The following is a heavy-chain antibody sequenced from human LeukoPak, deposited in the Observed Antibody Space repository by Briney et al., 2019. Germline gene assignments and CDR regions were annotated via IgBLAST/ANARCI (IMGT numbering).Heavy chain of an antibody. V-gene: IGHV1-2*02. D-gene: IGHD3-22*01. Sequence: ASVNVSFKASGYTFTVYYMHWVRQAPGQRLEWMGWINPNSGGTNYSQKFQGRVTMTRDTSISTAYMQLSRLRSDDTAVYYCARPLRSGYYYGFAFDIWGQGTMVTVSS. CDR3: ARPLRSGYYYGFAFDI. CDR2: INPNSGGT. CDR1: GYTFTVYY. J-gene: IGHJ3*02.